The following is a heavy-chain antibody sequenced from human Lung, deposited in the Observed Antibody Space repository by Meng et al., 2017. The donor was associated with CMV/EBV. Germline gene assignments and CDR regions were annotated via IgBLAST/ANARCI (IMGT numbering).Heavy chain of an antibody. Sequence: QGQVVLSGFELKKPGDSVKVSRQEAGYTLTSSSMNWVRHAPGQGLEWMGWININTGNPTYAQGFTGRFVFSLDTSVSTAYLQIDSLKADDTAVYYCARGNGWRFDYWGQGTLVTVSS. CDR1: GYTLTSSS. V-gene: IGHV7-4-1*01. CDR3: ARGNGWRFDY. J-gene: IGHJ4*02. CDR2: ININTGNP. D-gene: IGHD6-19*01.